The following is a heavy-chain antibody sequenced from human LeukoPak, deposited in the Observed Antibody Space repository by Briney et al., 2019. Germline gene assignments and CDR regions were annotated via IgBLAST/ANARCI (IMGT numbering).Heavy chain of an antibody. J-gene: IGHJ5*02. CDR2: VSPHNSDT. Sequence: GESLKISCKGSGYNFTNYWIDWVRQMPGKGLEWMGIVSPHNSDTRYNPSFQGQVTISVDKSISAAYLHLKASDTAMYYCVRLHNRQRPPDSSGPGTLVT. CDR3: VRLHNRQRPPDS. D-gene: IGHD2/OR15-2a*01. V-gene: IGHV5-51*01. CDR1: GYNFTNYW.